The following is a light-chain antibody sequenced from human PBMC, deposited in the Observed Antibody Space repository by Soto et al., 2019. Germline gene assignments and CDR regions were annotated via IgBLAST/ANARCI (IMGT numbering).Light chain of an antibody. Sequence: EIVLTQSPGTLSLSPGEKATLSCRASQSISSSYLAWYQQKPGQAPRLLIYAASSRATGIPDRFSGSGSGTDFTLTISRLEPEDLAVYYCQQYGSSSYTFGQGTQLAIK. V-gene: IGKV3-20*01. CDR2: AAS. CDR3: QQYGSSSYT. CDR1: QSISSSY. J-gene: IGKJ2*01.